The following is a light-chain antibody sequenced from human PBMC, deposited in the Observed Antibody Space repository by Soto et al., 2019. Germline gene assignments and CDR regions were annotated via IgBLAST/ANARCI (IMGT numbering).Light chain of an antibody. Sequence: QSVLTQPPSVSAAPGQKVTVSCSGSSSNIGNNDVSWYQQFPGTSPKLLIYDNYKRPSGIPDRFCGSKSGTSATLGITGLQTGDEADYYCGTWDSSLSAEVFGGGTKVTVL. CDR2: DNY. J-gene: IGLJ3*02. V-gene: IGLV1-51*01. CDR3: GTWDSSLSAEV. CDR1: SSNIGNND.